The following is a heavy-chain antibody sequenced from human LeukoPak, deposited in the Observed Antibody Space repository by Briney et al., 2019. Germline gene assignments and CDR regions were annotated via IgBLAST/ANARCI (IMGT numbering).Heavy chain of an antibody. CDR1: GGSFSGYY. Sequence: SETLSLTCAVYGGSFSGYYWSWIRQPPGKGLEWIGEINHSGSTNYNPSHKSRVTISIDTSKSQFSLKLSSVTAADTAVYSCAREAALYYYDSSGYYHPWGQGTLVTVSS. D-gene: IGHD3-22*01. V-gene: IGHV4-34*01. J-gene: IGHJ5*02. CDR3: AREAALYYYDSSGYYHP. CDR2: INHSGST.